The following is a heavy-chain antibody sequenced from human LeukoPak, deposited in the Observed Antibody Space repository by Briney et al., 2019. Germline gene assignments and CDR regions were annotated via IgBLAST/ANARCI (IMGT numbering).Heavy chain of an antibody. V-gene: IGHV3-33*06. CDR1: GFTFSSHG. Sequence: PGGSLRLSCAASGFTFSSHGMHWVRQAPGKGLEWVAVIWYDGSNKDYADSVKGRFTISRDNSKNTLYLQMNSLRAGDTAVYYCAKQTDMVTGGFDIWGQGTMVTVSS. D-gene: IGHD5-18*01. CDR3: AKQTDMVTGGFDI. J-gene: IGHJ3*02. CDR2: IWYDGSNK.